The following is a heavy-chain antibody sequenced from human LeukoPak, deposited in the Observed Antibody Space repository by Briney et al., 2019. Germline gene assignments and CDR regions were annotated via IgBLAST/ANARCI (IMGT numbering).Heavy chain of an antibody. Sequence: AGGSLRLSCAASGFNFSGHWMYWIRHAPGKGLVWVSRINSDRSDTATAVSVKGRFTISRDNPNNTLYLQMTSLRAEDTAVYYCATSLGGSSPSHYWGQGTLVTVSS. CDR2: INSDRSDT. J-gene: IGHJ4*02. CDR1: GFNFSGHW. CDR3: ATSLGGSSPSHY. D-gene: IGHD6-6*01. V-gene: IGHV3-74*01.